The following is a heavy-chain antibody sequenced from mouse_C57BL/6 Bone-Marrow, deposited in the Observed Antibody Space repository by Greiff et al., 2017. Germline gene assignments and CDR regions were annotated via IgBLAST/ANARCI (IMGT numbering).Heavy chain of an antibody. Sequence: EVQLQESGPGLVKPSQTVSLTCTVTGISITTGNYRWSWIRQFPGNNLEWIGCIYYSGTITYNPSLTSRTTITIDTPKNQFFLEMNSLTAEDTATYYCARERSNYFDYWGQGTTLTVSS. J-gene: IGHJ2*01. CDR1: GISITTGNYR. V-gene: IGHV3-5*01. CDR2: IYYSGTI. CDR3: ARERSNYFDY.